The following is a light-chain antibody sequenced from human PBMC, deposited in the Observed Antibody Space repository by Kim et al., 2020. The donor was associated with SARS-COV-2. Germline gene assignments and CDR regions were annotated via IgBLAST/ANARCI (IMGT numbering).Light chain of an antibody. V-gene: IGKV1-27*01. CDR2: AAS. CDR1: QGISNY. CDR3: QKYNSVPPS. Sequence: DIQMTQSPSSLSASVGDRVTITCRASQGISNYLAWYQQKPGKIPKLLIYAASALRSGVPSRFSGSGSGTDFTLTISGLQPEDVATYYCQKYNSVPPSFGQGTRLEIK. J-gene: IGKJ5*01.